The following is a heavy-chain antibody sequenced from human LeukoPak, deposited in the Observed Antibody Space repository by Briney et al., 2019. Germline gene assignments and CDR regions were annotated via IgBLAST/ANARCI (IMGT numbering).Heavy chain of an antibody. CDR1: GFTVSSNC. Sequence: PGGSLRLSCAASGFTVSSNCMSWVRQAPGKGLEWVSIVYSGGSTNYADSVKGRFTISRDNGKNTLYLQMNSLTAEDTALYYCARGIAVSGTEGGGYWGQGTLVTVSS. V-gene: IGHV3-66*01. D-gene: IGHD6-19*01. CDR2: VYSGGST. CDR3: ARGIAVSGTEGGGY. J-gene: IGHJ4*02.